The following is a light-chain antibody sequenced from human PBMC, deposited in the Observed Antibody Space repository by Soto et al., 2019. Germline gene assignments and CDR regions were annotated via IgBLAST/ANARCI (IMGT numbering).Light chain of an antibody. V-gene: IGLV2-14*01. CDR1: NNDVGAYTY. CDR2: EVS. Sequence: QSALTQPASVSGSPGQSITISCTGTNNDVGAYTYVSWYQQYPGKAPRLIIYEVSNRPSGVSDRFSGSKSGNTASLVISGLQAEDEADYSCSSYRTGSRVFGGGTQLTVL. CDR3: SSYRTGSRV. J-gene: IGLJ3*02.